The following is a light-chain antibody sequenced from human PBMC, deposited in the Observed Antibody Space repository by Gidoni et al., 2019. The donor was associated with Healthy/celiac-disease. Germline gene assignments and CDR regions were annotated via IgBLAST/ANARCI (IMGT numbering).Light chain of an antibody. CDR2: DAS. Sequence: EIVLTQSPATLSLSPGERATLTCRASQSVSSYLSWYQPKPAQAPRLLISDASTRATGIPARCSASGSGTHFTLTLSSLEPEDFAVYYCQQRRNWPLTFGRGTKVEIK. V-gene: IGKV3-11*01. J-gene: IGKJ4*01. CDR3: QQRRNWPLT. CDR1: QSVSSY.